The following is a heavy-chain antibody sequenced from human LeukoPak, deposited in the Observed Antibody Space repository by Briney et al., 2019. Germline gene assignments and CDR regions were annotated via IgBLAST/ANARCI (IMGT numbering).Heavy chain of an antibody. CDR3: AKDHSSSWYAWYFDL. V-gene: IGHV3-30*02. D-gene: IGHD6-13*01. J-gene: IGHJ2*01. CDR2: IRYDGSNK. CDR1: GFTFSSYG. Sequence: PGGSLRLSCTASGFTFSSYGMHWVRQAPGKGLEWVAFIRYDGSNKYYADSVKGRFTISRDNSKNTLYLQMNSLRAEDTAVYYCAKDHSSSWYAWYFDLWGRGTLVTVSS.